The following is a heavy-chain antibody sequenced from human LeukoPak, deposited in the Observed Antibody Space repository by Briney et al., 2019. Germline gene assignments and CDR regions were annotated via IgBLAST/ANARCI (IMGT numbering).Heavy chain of an antibody. J-gene: IGHJ4*02. D-gene: IGHD6-13*01. V-gene: IGHV3-30*03. CDR2: ISYDGSNK. Sequence: GGSLRLSCAASGFTFSSYGMHWVRQAPGEGLEWVAVISYDGSNKYYADSVKGRFTISRDNSKNTLYLQMNSLRVEDTAIYYCARDASSWYYWGQGTLVTVSS. CDR3: ARDASSWYY. CDR1: GFTFSSYG.